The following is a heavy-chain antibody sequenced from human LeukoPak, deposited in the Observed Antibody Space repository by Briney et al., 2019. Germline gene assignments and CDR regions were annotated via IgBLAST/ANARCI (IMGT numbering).Heavy chain of an antibody. V-gene: IGHV4-34*01. CDR3: ARDLYYYFSGSYFGLDP. Sequence: SETLSLTCAVYGGSFSGYYWSWIRQPPGKGLEWIGEINHSGSTNYNPSLKSRVTISVDTSKKQLSLRLTSVTAADTAVYYCARDLYYYFSGSYFGLDPWGQGTLVTVSS. D-gene: IGHD3-10*01. J-gene: IGHJ5*02. CDR2: INHSGST. CDR1: GGSFSGYY.